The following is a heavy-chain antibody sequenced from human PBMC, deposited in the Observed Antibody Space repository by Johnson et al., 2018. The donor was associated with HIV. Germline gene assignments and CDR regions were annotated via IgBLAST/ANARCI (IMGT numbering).Heavy chain of an antibody. D-gene: IGHD3-22*01. J-gene: IGHJ3*01. V-gene: IGHV3-9*01. CDR2: ISWNSENV. CDR1: GFTFSSYG. Sequence: VQLVESGGGVVQPGRSLRLSCAASGFTFSSYGMHWVRQAPGKGLEWVSGISWNSENVGFADAVKGRFPISRDNAGNSLYLQMNSLRAEDTALYYCARDWDYYDSSGYYYANMVDAFDVWGQGTVVTVSS. CDR3: ARDWDYYDSSGYYYANMVDAFDV.